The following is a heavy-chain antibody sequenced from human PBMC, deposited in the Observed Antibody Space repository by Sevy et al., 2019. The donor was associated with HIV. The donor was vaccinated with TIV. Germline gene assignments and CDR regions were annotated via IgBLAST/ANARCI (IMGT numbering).Heavy chain of an antibody. J-gene: IGHJ4*02. V-gene: IGHV3-74*01. Sequence: GGSLRLSCAASGFTFSSYWMHWVRQAPGKGLVWVSRINSDGSSTSYADSVKGRFTISRDNAKNTLYLQMNSLRAEDTAVYYCARLGGEYCSGGSCYPYYFDYWGQGTLVTVSS. CDR1: GFTFSSYW. CDR3: ARLGGEYCSGGSCYPYYFDY. CDR2: INSDGSST. D-gene: IGHD2-15*01.